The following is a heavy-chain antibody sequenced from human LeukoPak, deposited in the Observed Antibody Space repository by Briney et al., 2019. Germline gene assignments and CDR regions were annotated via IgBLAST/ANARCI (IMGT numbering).Heavy chain of an antibody. CDR1: GFTFDNYG. J-gene: IGHJ4*02. CDR2: IRYDGSNK. Sequence: GGSLRLSCAASGFTFDNYGMHWVRQAPGKGLEWVAFIRYDGSNKYYADSVKGRFTISRDNSKNTLYLQMNSLRAEDTAVYYCAKAPLTIFGVAPDYWGQGTLVTVSS. D-gene: IGHD3-3*01. CDR3: AKAPLTIFGVAPDY. V-gene: IGHV3-30*02.